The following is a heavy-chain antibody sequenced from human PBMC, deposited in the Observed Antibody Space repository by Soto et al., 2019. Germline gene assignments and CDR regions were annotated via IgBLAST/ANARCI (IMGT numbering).Heavy chain of an antibody. CDR2: ITADGAGT. V-gene: IGHV3-23*01. D-gene: IGHD3-3*01. J-gene: IGHJ4*02. CDR1: GFTFSNYA. CDR3: AKATSYDFWSQLDY. Sequence: EVQLLESGGGLVQPGGSLRLSCAASGFTFSNYAMSWVRQAPGKGLEWVSSITADGAGTYYADSVKGRFTISRDNSKNTLYLQMGSLRAEDTAVYYCAKATSYDFWSQLDYWGQGTLVTVSS.